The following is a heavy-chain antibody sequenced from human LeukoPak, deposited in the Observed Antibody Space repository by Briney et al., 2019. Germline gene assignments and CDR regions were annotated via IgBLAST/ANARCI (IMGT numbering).Heavy chain of an antibody. Sequence: PSETLSLTCTVSGGSISSNSYYWGWIRQPPGKGLEWIGSIYYSGSAYYNPSLKSRVTISVDTSKNQFSLRMTSLTAADTAVYYCARQRGYYDSGYYVHLDFDSWGQGTLVTVSS. CDR3: ARQRGYYDSGYYVHLDFDS. V-gene: IGHV4-39*07. CDR2: IYYSGSA. J-gene: IGHJ4*02. D-gene: IGHD5-12*01. CDR1: GGSISSNSYY.